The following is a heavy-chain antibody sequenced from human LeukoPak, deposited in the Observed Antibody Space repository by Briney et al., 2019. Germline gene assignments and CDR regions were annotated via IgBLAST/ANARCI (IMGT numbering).Heavy chain of an antibody. CDR2: ISSSGSTI. D-gene: IGHD3-3*01. Sequence: PGGSLRLSCAASGFTFSDYYMSWLRQAPGKGLEWVSYISSSGSTIYYADSVKGRFTISRDNAKNSLYLKMNSLRAEDTAVYYCARVRYDFWSGYPDYYMDVWGKGTTVTVSS. CDR3: ARVRYDFWSGYPDYYMDV. J-gene: IGHJ6*03. V-gene: IGHV3-11*01. CDR1: GFTFSDYY.